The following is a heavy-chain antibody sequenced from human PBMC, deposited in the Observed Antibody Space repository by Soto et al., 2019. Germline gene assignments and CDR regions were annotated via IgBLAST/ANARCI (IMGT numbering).Heavy chain of an antibody. CDR1: GYTFTGYY. J-gene: IGHJ4*02. CDR3: ARDVSSTMVRGVILIFDY. CDR2: INPNCGGT. V-gene: IGHV1-2*04. D-gene: IGHD3-10*01. Sequence: QVQLVQSGAEVKKPGASVKVSCKASGYTFTGYYMHWVRQAPGQGLEWMGWINPNCGGTNYAQKFQGWVTLTRNPSISTAYMELSRLRSDDTAVYYCARDVSSTMVRGVILIFDYWGQGTLVTVSS.